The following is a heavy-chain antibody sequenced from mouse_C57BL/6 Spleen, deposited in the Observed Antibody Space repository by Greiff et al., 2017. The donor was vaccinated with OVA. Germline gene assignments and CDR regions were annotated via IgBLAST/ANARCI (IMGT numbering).Heavy chain of an antibody. J-gene: IGHJ3*01. V-gene: IGHV5-4*01. CDR3: AREDYGDSWFAY. Sequence: EVKVVESGGGLVKPGGSLKLSCAASGFTFSSYAMSWVRQTPEKRLEWVATISDGGSYTYYPDNVKGRFTISRDNAKNNLYLQMSHLKSEDTAMYYCAREDYGDSWFAYWGQGTLVTVSA. CDR1: GFTFSSYA. CDR2: ISDGGSYT. D-gene: IGHD1-1*01.